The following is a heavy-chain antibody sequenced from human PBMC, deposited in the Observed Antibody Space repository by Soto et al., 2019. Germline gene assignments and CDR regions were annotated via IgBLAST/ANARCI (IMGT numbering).Heavy chain of an antibody. D-gene: IGHD4-17*01. Sequence: SETLSLTCAVYGGSFSGYYWSWIRQPPGKGLEWIGEINHSGSTNYNPSLKSRVTISVDTSKNQFSLKLSSVTAADTAVYYCARAKRYGAPRYYYYMDVWGKGTTVTVSS. J-gene: IGHJ6*03. CDR1: GGSFSGYY. V-gene: IGHV4-34*01. CDR2: INHSGST. CDR3: ARAKRYGAPRYYYYMDV.